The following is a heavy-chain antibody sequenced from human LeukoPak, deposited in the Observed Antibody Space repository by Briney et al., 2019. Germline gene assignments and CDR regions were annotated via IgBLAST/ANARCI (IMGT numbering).Heavy chain of an antibody. V-gene: IGHV4-4*07. CDR1: GGSISSYY. CDR3: ARADRESPFAFDY. Sequence: SETLSLTCTVSGGSISSYYWNWIRQPAGKGLEWIGRIYSSGSTNYNPSLKSRVTMSVDTSKNQFSLKLSSVTAADTAVYYCARADRESPFAFDYWGQGTLATVSS. D-gene: IGHD1-14*01. J-gene: IGHJ4*02. CDR2: IYSSGST.